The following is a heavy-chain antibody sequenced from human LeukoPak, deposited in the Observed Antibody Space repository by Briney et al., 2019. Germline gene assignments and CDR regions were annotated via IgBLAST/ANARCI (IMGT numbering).Heavy chain of an antibody. CDR1: GFTFSSYA. J-gene: IGHJ4*02. Sequence: GGPLRLSCAASGFTFSSYAMSWVRQAPGKGLEWVSAISGSGGSTYYADSVKGQFTISRDNSKNTPYVQLNSLRAEDTAVYYCAKCGVTLSSDCSSTSCYAPFDNWGQGTLVTVSS. V-gene: IGHV3-23*01. D-gene: IGHD2-2*01. CDR3: AKCGVTLSSDCSSTSCYAPFDN. CDR2: ISGSGGST.